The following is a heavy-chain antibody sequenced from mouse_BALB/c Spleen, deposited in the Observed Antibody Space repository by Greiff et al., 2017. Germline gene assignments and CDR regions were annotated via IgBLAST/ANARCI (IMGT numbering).Heavy chain of an antibody. CDR2: ISDGGSYT. Sequence: EVMLVESGGGLVKPGGSLKLSCAASGFTFSDYYMYWVRQTPEKRLEWVATISDGGSYTYYPDSVKGRFTISRDNAKNNLYLQMSSLKSEDTAMYYCARDLRRYAMDYWGQGTSVTVSS. CDR1: GFTFSDYY. V-gene: IGHV5-4*02. J-gene: IGHJ4*01. CDR3: ARDLRRYAMDY.